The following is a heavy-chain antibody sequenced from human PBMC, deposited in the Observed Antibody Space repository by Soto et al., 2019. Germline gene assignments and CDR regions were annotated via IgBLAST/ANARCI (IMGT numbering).Heavy chain of an antibody. CDR1: GYTFTSYD. CDR3: ARGPGYYDRSPQNKY. Sequence: AASVKVSCKASGYTFTSYDVTWVRQAIGQGLEWIGWMNPNSGNTGYAQKYQGRVTMTRDTSISTAYMELSSLRSEDTAVYYCARGPGYYDRSPQNKYWCEGTLVTVSS. D-gene: IGHD3-22*01. J-gene: IGHJ4*02. CDR2: MNPNSGNT. V-gene: IGHV1-8*01.